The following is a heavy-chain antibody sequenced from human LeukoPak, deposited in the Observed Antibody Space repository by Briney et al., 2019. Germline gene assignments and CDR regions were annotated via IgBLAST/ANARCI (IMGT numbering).Heavy chain of an antibody. CDR3: AREGGGSIFDY. D-gene: IGHD3-10*01. CDR1: GGSISSSY. Sequence: SETLSLTCTVSGGSISSSYWSWIRQPPGKGLEWIGYIYYSGSTNYNPSLKSRVTISVDTSKNQFSLDLSSVTAADTAVYYCAREGGGSIFDYWGQGTLVTVSS. J-gene: IGHJ4*02. CDR2: IYYSGST. V-gene: IGHV4-59*01.